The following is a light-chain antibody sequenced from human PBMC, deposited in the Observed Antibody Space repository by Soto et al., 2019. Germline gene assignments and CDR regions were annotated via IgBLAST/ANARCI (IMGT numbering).Light chain of an antibody. CDR3: LTDNSYPWT. V-gene: IGKV1-17*01. CDR2: AAT. CDR1: QAIRND. J-gene: IGKJ1*01. Sequence: DIQMTQSPSSLSASVGDRVTITCRASQAIRNDLGWYHQKPGKAPKRLIYAATSLQSGVPSRFRSHGSVTEFTLTITGLQPEDFARYSCLTDNSYPWTFGQRIKAEFK.